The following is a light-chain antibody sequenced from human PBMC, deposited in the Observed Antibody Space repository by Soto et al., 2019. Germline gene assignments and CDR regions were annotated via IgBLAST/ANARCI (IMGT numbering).Light chain of an antibody. V-gene: IGKV1-9*01. CDR1: QDISRY. CDR2: GAS. J-gene: IGKJ3*01. Sequence: GDRVTITCRASQDISRYLAWYQQRAGKAPKLLIYGASTLQSGVPSRFSGSGSGTEFTLTISSLQPEDFATYHCQQLQRTPFTFGPGTKVDIK. CDR3: QQLQRTPFT.